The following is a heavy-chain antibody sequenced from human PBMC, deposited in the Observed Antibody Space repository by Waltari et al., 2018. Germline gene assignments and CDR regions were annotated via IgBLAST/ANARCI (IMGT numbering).Heavy chain of an antibody. CDR3: ARWVRYYFDY. CDR2: MNPNSGNT. CDR1: VYILTSND. J-gene: IGHJ4*02. Sequence: QVQLVQSGAEVKKTGASEQVSCKASVYILTSNDINCVRQATGQGLAWMGWMNPNSGNTGYAQKFQGRVTITSNTSISTAYMELSSLRSEDTAVYYCARWVRYYFDYWGQGTLVTVSS. V-gene: IGHV1-8*03.